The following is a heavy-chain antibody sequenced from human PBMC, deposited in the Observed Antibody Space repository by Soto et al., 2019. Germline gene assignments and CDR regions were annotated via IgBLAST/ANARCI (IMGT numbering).Heavy chain of an antibody. CDR1: GGSISSYY. V-gene: IGHV4-59*01. J-gene: IGHJ4*02. Sequence: PSETLSLTCTVSGGSISSYYWNWIRQPPGKGLEWIGYIYDSGGTNYNPSLKSRVTISVDTSKNQFSLKLSSVTAADTAVYYCARSGYYYDSSGYYSYYFDYWGQGTLVTVSS. CDR2: IYDSGGT. CDR3: ARSGYYYDSSGYYSYYFDY. D-gene: IGHD3-22*01.